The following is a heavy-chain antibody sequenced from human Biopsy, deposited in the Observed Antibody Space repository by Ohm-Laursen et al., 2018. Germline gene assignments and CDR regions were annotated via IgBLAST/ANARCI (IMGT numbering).Heavy chain of an antibody. CDR1: GFDFSDYS. J-gene: IGHJ4*02. D-gene: IGHD2-2*02. CDR2: ISDDGRNK. Sequence: SLRLSCSASGFDFSDYSMSWVRQAPGKGLEWVAVISDDGRNKYYIDSVRGRFTISRDNSKNTLYLEMNSLRAEDTAIYYCAKARSGSSNSCYNYWGQGTPVIVSS. V-gene: IGHV3-30*18. CDR3: AKARSGSSNSCYNY.